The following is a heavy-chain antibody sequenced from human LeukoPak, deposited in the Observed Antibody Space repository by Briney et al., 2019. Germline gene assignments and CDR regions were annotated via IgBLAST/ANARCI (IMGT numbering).Heavy chain of an antibody. CDR1: GGSISSGGYY. CDR3: ASIPSGSYEVFDI. V-gene: IGHV4-31*03. CDR2: IYYSGST. Sequence: SETLSLTCTVSGGSISSGGYYWSWIRQHPGKGLEGIGYIYYSGSTYYNPSLKTRVTISVDTSKNQFSLKLSSVTAADTAVYYCASIPSGSYEVFDIWGQGTMVTVSS. J-gene: IGHJ3*02. D-gene: IGHD1-26*01.